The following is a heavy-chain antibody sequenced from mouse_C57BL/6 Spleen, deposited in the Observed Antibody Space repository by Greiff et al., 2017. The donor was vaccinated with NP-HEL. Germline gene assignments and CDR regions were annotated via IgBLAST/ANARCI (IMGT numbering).Heavy chain of an antibody. CDR3: ARYPYDYYGGAMDY. Sequence: VQLQQSGAELVRPGSSVKLSCKASGYTFTSYWMHWVKQRPIQGLEWIGNIDPSDSETHYNQKFKDKATLTVDKSSSTAYMQLSSLTSEDSAVYYCARYPYDYYGGAMDYWGQGTSVTVSS. V-gene: IGHV1-52*01. D-gene: IGHD1-1*01. CDR2: IDPSDSET. CDR1: GYTFTSYW. J-gene: IGHJ4*01.